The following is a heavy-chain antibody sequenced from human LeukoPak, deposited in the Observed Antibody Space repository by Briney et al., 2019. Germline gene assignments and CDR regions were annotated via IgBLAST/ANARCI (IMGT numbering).Heavy chain of an antibody. CDR2: IYYSGST. J-gene: IGHJ4*02. CDR3: ARAPLYYDSSGYYLGTFDY. CDR1: GDSISSGDYY. D-gene: IGHD3-22*01. V-gene: IGHV4-30-4*01. Sequence: SETLSLTCTVSGDSISSGDYYWSWIRQPPGKGLEWIGYIYYSGSTYYNPSLKSRVTISVDTSKNQFSLKLSSVTAADTAVYYCARAPLYYDSSGYYLGTFDYWGQGTLVTVSS.